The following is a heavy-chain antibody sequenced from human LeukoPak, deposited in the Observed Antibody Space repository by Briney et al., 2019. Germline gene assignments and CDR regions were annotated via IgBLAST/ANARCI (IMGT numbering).Heavy chain of an antibody. Sequence: GGSLRLSCAASGFTVSSNYMSWVRQAPGKGLEWVSVIYSGGSTYHADSVKGRFTISRDNSKNTLYLQMNSLRAEDTAVYYCARAGGIAVAGTGGSYFDYWGQGTLVTVSS. D-gene: IGHD6-19*01. J-gene: IGHJ4*02. CDR3: ARAGGIAVAGTGGSYFDY. CDR1: GFTVSSNY. CDR2: IYSGGST. V-gene: IGHV3-53*01.